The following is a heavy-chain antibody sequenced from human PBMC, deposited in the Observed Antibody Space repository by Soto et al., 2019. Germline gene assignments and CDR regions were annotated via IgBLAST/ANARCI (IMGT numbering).Heavy chain of an antibody. Sequence: GGSLRHSCAASGFVFRTYWMSWVRQAPGKGLEWVANIKEDGSEANYVDSVNGRFAVSRDKDTNSLYLQLNSLTPEDTAVYYCARSRRQWFGGTLSYYFDFWGQGTVVTVAS. CDR1: GFVFRTYW. V-gene: IGHV3-7*01. J-gene: IGHJ4*02. CDR2: IKEDGSEA. CDR3: ARSRRQWFGGTLSYYFDF. D-gene: IGHD3-10*01.